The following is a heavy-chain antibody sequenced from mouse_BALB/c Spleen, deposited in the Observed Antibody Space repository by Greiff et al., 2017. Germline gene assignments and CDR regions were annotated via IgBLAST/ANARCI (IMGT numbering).Heavy chain of an antibody. CDR1: GFNIKDTY. J-gene: IGHJ1*01. V-gene: IGHV14-3*02. CDR3: ARSDGYDFGYFDV. Sequence: VQLQQSGAELVKPGASVKLSCTASGFNIKDTYMHWVKQRPEQGLEWIGRIDPANGNTKYDPKFQGKATITADTSSNTAYLQLSSLTSEDTAVYYCARSDGYDFGYFDVGGAGTTVTVSS. D-gene: IGHD2-2*01. CDR2: IDPANGNT.